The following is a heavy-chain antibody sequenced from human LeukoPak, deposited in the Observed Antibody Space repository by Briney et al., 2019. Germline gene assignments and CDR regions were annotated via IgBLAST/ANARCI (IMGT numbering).Heavy chain of an antibody. J-gene: IGHJ4*02. CDR1: GFTFSSYA. Sequence: GGSLRLSCVASGFTFSSYAMSWVRQAPGKGLEWVSAISGSGVTTHYAGSVKGRFSISRDNSKNTLYLQMNSLRAEDTALYYCAKDRTYYDILSDFDYWGQGTLVTVSS. D-gene: IGHD3-9*01. CDR3: AKDRTYYDILSDFDY. V-gene: IGHV3-23*01. CDR2: ISGSGVTT.